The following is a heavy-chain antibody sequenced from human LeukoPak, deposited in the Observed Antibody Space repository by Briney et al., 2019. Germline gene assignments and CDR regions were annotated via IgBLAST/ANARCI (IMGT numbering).Heavy chain of an antibody. V-gene: IGHV4-59*01. J-gene: IGHJ6*02. D-gene: IGHD3-22*01. CDR2: IYYSGST. Sequence: PSETLSLTCTVSGGSISSYYWSWIRQPPGKGLEWIGYIYYSGSTNYNPSLKSRVTISVDTSKNQFSLKLSSVTAADTAVYYCARDPGGDYDSSGYYYYYGMDVWGQGTTVTVSS. CDR3: ARDPGGDYDSSGYYYYYGMDV. CDR1: GGSISSYY.